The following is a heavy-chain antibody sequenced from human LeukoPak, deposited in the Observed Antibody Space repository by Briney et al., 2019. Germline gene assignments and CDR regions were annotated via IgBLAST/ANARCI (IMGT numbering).Heavy chain of an antibody. CDR1: GFTFSSYW. CDR3: ARSSYYSGSGNYYGMDV. CDR2: IKQDGSEK. Sequence: GGSLRLSCAASGFTFSSYWMSWVRQAPGKGLEWVANIKQDGSEKYYVDSVKGRFTISRDNAKNSLYLQMNSLRAEDTAVYYCARSSYYSGSGNYYGMDVWGQGTTVTVSS. J-gene: IGHJ6*02. V-gene: IGHV3-7*02. D-gene: IGHD3-10*01.